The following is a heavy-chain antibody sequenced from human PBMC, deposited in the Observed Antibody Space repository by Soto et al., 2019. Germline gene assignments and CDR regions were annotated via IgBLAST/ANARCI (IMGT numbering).Heavy chain of an antibody. CDR3: ARDYCDSSGYVTPGAFDI. D-gene: IGHD3-22*01. CDR1: GGSISSGGYY. Sequence: QVQLQESGPGLVKPSHTLSLTCTVSGGSISSGGYYWSWIRQHPGKGLEWIGYIYYSGSTYYNPYLKSRVTISVDTSKHQFTQKLISVTAADPAVYYCARDYCDSSGYVTPGAFDIWGQGTMVTVSS. CDR2: IYYSGST. V-gene: IGHV4-31*03. J-gene: IGHJ3*02.